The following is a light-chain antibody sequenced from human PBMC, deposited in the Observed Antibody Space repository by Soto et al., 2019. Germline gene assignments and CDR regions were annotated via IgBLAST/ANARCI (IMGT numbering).Light chain of an antibody. CDR2: DVS. CDR3: CSSVGRNTYV. J-gene: IGLJ1*01. V-gene: IGLV2-11*01. CDR1: RSDVGGYNY. Sequence: QSALTQPRSASGSPGQSITISCTGTRSDVGGYNYVSWYQQHPAKAPKLIIFDVSKLPSGVPNRFSGSKSGNTASLTISGLRAEDEADYYCCSSVGRNTYVFGTGTKLTV.